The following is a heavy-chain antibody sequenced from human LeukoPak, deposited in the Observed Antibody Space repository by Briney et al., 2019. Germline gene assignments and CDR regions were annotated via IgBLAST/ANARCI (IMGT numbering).Heavy chain of an antibody. CDR2: IHPPSGGT. D-gene: IGHD5-24*01. Sequence: VASVKVSCKASGYTFTDYYLHWVRQAPGRGLEWMGWIHPPSGGTNYAEKLQGRVTMTRDTSISTAYMELSRLTSDDAGVYYCVRDPGWLQVDYWGQGTLLTVSS. CDR3: VRDPGWLQVDY. CDR1: GYTFTDYY. J-gene: IGHJ4*02. V-gene: IGHV1-2*02.